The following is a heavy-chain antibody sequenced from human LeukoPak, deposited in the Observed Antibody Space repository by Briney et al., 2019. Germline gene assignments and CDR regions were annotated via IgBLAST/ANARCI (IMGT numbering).Heavy chain of an antibody. CDR2: ISGSGGGT. D-gene: IGHD5-12*01. CDR1: GFTFSTFA. Sequence: GGSLRLSCAASGFTFSTFAMSWVRQAPGKGLEWVSAISGSGGGTYYADSVKGRLTISRDNSKNTLYLQMSSLRAEDTAVYYCAKAFSAYENWPPNWFDPWGQGTPVTVSS. J-gene: IGHJ5*02. V-gene: IGHV3-23*01. CDR3: AKAFSAYENWPPNWFDP.